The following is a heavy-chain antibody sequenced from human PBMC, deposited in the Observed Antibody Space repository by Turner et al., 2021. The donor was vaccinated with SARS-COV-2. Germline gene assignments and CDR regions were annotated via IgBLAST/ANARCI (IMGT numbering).Heavy chain of an antibody. Sequence: EVQLVESGGGLVQPGGSLGLSCAVSGFTVSNNSMSWVRPAPGKGLEWVSVIYSGGNTFYADSVKGRFTISRDSSKNTLDLQMNSLRPEDTAVYYCARKNYGADRDYWGQGTLVTVSS. D-gene: IGHD4-17*01. CDR2: IYSGGNT. CDR1: GFTVSNNS. J-gene: IGHJ4*02. V-gene: IGHV3-53*04. CDR3: ARKNYGADRDY.